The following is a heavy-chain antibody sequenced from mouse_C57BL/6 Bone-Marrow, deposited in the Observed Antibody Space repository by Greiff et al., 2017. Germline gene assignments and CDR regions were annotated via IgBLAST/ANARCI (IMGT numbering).Heavy chain of an antibody. CDR1: GYTFTNYW. CDR3: ARRGDGYRAVAMAY. V-gene: IGHV1-63*01. D-gene: IGHD2-3*01. Sequence: QVQLKESGAELVRPGTSVKMSCKASGYTFTNYWIGWAKQRPGHGLEWIGDIYPGGGYTNYNEKFKGKATLTADKSSSTAYMQFSSLTSEDSAVYYCARRGDGYRAVAMAYWGQGTSVTVSS. CDR2: IYPGGGYT. J-gene: IGHJ4*01.